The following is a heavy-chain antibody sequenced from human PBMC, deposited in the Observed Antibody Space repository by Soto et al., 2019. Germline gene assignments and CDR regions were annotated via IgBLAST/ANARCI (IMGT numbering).Heavy chain of an antibody. Sequence: GGSLRLSCAASGFIFSTYGMHWVRQAPGKGLEWLSVISYDGNNKYYADSVKGRFTISRDNSKNTLWLQMDSLRTEDTAVYYCAKDLLLTTITTVGDWGQGTLVTVPS. CDR2: ISYDGNNK. V-gene: IGHV3-30*18. CDR1: GFIFSTYG. D-gene: IGHD4-17*01. J-gene: IGHJ4*02. CDR3: AKDLLLTTITTVGD.